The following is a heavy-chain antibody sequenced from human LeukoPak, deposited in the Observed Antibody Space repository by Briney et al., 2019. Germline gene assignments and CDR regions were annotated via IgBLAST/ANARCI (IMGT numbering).Heavy chain of an antibody. Sequence: SETLSLTCAVSRYSISNGYYWGWIRQPPGKGLEWIGSIYLSGSTYYNPSLRSRVTISVDTSKNQFSLKLSSVTAADTAVYYCARHIYSWTTSRPPYYFDYWGQGTLVTVSS. V-gene: IGHV4-38-2*01. CDR2: IYLSGST. CDR3: ARHIYSWTTSRPPYYFDY. CDR1: RYSISNGYY. D-gene: IGHD1-14*01. J-gene: IGHJ4*02.